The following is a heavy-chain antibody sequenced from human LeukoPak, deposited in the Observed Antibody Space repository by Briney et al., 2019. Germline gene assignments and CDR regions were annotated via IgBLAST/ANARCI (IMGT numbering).Heavy chain of an antibody. V-gene: IGHV1-69*13. CDR2: IILILGTA. Sequence: GASVKVSCKASGGTFSSYAISWVRQAPGQGLEWMGGIILILGTANYAQKFQGRVTITADESTSTAYMELSSLRSEDTAVYYCARDGVVVTATGFDYWGQGTLVTVSS. CDR3: ARDGVVVTATGFDY. D-gene: IGHD2-21*02. J-gene: IGHJ4*02. CDR1: GGTFSSYA.